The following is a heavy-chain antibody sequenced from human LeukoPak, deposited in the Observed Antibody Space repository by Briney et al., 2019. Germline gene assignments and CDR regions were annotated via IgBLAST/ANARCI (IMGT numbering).Heavy chain of an antibody. CDR3: ASGGVMVRESGTNPYYFDY. V-gene: IGHV4-4*02. CDR1: GGSISNTNW. CDR2: VNLQGST. D-gene: IGHD3-10*01. J-gene: IGHJ4*02. Sequence: SETLSLTCGVSGGSISNTNWWTWLRQPPGKGLEWIGEVNLQGSTNYNPSLKSRVTISVDTAKKQFSLKLRSVTAADTAVYYCASGGVMVRESGTNPYYFDYWGQGTLVTVSS.